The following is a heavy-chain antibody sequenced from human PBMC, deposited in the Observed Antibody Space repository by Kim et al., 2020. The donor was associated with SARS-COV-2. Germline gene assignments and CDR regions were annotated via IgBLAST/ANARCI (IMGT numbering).Heavy chain of an antibody. J-gene: IGHJ4*02. V-gene: IGHV4-39*01. Sequence: YNHRSLTSRVTISVDTSKTQFSLKLSSVTAADAALYYCARKSEAAAVCDYWGQGTLVTVSS. D-gene: IGHD6-13*01. CDR3: ARKSEAAAVCDY.